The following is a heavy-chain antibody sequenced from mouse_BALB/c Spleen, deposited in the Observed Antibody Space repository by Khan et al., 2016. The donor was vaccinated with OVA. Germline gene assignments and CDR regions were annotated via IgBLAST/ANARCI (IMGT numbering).Heavy chain of an antibody. V-gene: IGHV14-3*02. J-gene: IGHJ2*01. CDR2: IDPANGNT. CDR3: SSYYYGSSRYFDY. D-gene: IGHD1-1*01. CDR1: GFNIKDTY. Sequence: VQLQQSGAELVKPGASVKLSCTLSGFNIKDTYMHWVKQRPEQGLEWIGRIDPANGNTKYDPKFQGKATITADTSSNTAYLQLSSLTSEDTAVYYCSSYYYGSSRYFDYLGQGTTLTVSS.